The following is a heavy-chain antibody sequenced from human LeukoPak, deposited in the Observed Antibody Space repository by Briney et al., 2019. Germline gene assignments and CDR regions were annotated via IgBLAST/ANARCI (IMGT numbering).Heavy chain of an antibody. CDR1: GFTFSSYS. CDR3: AKDQKAYYFDY. CDR2: ISSSSSYI. Sequence: GGSLRLSCAASGFTFSSYSMNWVRQAPGKGLEWVSSISSSSSYIYYADSVKGRFTISRDNSKNTLYLQMNSLRAEDTAVYYCAKDQKAYYFDYWGQGTLVTVSS. J-gene: IGHJ4*02. V-gene: IGHV3-21*01.